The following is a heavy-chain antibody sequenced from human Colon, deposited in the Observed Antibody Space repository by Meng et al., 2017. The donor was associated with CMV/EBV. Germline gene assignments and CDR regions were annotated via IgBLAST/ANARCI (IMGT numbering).Heavy chain of an antibody. Sequence: SETLPLTCAVSGGSISRNYWTWVRQPPGKGLEWIANIYYSGATSYTPSFKSPGTISVDTSKNQFSLNVTSVTAADTAVYYCLNRAYSQGQDFWGQGMLVTVSS. CDR1: GGSISRNY. V-gene: IGHV4-59*12. D-gene: IGHD5-12*01. J-gene: IGHJ4*02. CDR2: IYYSGAT. CDR3: LNRAYSQGQDF.